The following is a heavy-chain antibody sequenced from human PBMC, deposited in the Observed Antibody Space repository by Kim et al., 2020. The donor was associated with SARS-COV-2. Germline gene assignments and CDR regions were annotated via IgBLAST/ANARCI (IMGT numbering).Heavy chain of an antibody. V-gene: IGHV4-59*01. CDR1: GGSISSYY. CDR3: ARVPYCTNGVCYPFLDY. Sequence: SETLSLTCTVSGGSISSYYWSWIRQPPGKGLEWIGYIYYSGSTNYNPSLKSRVTISVDTSKNQFSLKLSSVTAADTAVYYCARVPYCTNGVCYPFLDYWGQGTLVTVSS. J-gene: IGHJ4*02. D-gene: IGHD2-8*01. CDR2: IYYSGST.